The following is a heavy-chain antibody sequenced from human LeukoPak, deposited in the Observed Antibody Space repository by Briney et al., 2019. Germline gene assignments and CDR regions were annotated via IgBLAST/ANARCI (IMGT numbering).Heavy chain of an antibody. V-gene: IGHV3-53*01. CDR1: TFTVASNY. CDR3: ARVRDVYNHVFEN. D-gene: IGHD5-24*01. Sequence: GGSLRLSCAVSTFTVASNYMSWVRQTPGKGLVWVPDIYQGGSTYYSDSVKGRFTISRDISKNTLHLQMNNLRVDDTAVYYCARVRDVYNHVFENWGQGTLVTVSS. J-gene: IGHJ4*02. CDR2: IYQGGST.